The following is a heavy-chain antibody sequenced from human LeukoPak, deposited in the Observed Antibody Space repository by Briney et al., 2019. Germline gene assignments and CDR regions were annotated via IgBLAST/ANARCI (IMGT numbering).Heavy chain of an antibody. Sequence: PGGSLRLSCAASGFTFSSYGMHWVRQAPGKGLEWVAVISYDGSNKYYADSVKGRFTISRDNSKNTLYLQMNSLRAEDTAVYYCAKAGGNSADFDYWGQGTLVTVSS. CDR3: AKAGGNSADFDY. CDR2: ISYDGSNK. J-gene: IGHJ4*02. D-gene: IGHD2-21*02. CDR1: GFTFSSYG. V-gene: IGHV3-30*18.